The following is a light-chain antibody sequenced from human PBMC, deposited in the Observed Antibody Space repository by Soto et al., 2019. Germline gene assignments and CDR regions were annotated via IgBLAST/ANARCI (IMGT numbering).Light chain of an antibody. Sequence: EIVMTQSPATLSVSPGERATLSCRASQSVSSNLAWYQQKPGQAPRLLIYGASTRATGIPARFSGSGSGTEFTLTFSSLQSEDFAFYYCQQYNNWGTFGQGTKVDIK. J-gene: IGKJ1*01. CDR3: QQYNNWGT. V-gene: IGKV3-15*01. CDR2: GAS. CDR1: QSVSSN.